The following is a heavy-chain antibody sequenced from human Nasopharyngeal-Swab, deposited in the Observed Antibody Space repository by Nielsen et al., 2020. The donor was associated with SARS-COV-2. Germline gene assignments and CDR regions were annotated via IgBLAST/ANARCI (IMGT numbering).Heavy chain of an antibody. CDR3: AREDYDTNFDY. CDR2: INPSGGST. Sequence: ASVKDSCKASGYTFTSYYMHWVRQAPGQGLEWRGIINPSGGSTSYAQKFQGRVTMTRDTSTSTVYMELSSLRSEDTAVYYCAREDYDTNFDYWGQGTLVTVSS. J-gene: IGHJ4*02. CDR1: GYTFTSYY. D-gene: IGHD4-17*01. V-gene: IGHV1-46*01.